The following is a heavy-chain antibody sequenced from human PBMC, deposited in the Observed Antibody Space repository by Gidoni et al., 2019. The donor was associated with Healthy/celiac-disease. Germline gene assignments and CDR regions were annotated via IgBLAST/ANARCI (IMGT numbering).Heavy chain of an antibody. CDR2: ISYDGSNK. CDR3: ARDRVVPAAINYYYGMDV. V-gene: IGHV3-30*04. J-gene: IGHJ6*02. CDR1: AFTFSSYA. D-gene: IGHD2-2*01. Sequence: QVQLVESGGGVVQPGRSLRLSCAASAFTFSSYAMPWVRQAPGKGLEWVAVISYDGSNKYYADSVKGRFTISRDNSKNTLYLQMNSLRAEDTAVYYCARDRVVPAAINYYYGMDVWGQGTTVTVSS.